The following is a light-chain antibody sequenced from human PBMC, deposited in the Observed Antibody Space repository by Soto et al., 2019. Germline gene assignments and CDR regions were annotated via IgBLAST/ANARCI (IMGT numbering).Light chain of an antibody. Sequence: QSALTQPPSASGSPGQSVTISCTGTSSDVGGYNYVSWYQQHPGKAPKLMIFEVSNRPSGVSNRFSGSKSGNTASLTISGLQTEDEADYYCTSYTSSFTHLFGTGTKVTV. CDR2: EVS. CDR3: TSYTSSFTHL. V-gene: IGLV2-14*01. J-gene: IGLJ1*01. CDR1: SSDVGGYNY.